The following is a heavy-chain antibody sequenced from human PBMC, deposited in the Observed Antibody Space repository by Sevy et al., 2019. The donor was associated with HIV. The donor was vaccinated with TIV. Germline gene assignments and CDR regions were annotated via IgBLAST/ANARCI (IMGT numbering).Heavy chain of an antibody. D-gene: IGHD3-9*01. J-gene: IGHJ4*02. Sequence: GGSLRLSCAASGFTFSSYGMHWVRQAPGKGLEWVAFVWYDGSDTYYADSVKGRFNISRDNSKNTLYLQMNSLRTEDTASYYCASDILTGSDFWGQGTLVTVSS. CDR1: GFTFSSYG. CDR3: ASDILTGSDF. CDR2: VWYDGSDT. V-gene: IGHV3-30*02.